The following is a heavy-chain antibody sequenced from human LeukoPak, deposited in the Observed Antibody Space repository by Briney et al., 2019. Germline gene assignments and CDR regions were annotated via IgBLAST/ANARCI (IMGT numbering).Heavy chain of an antibody. Sequence: SETLSLTCTVSGGSVSSGSYYWSWIRQPQGKGLEWIGYIYYSGSTNYNPSLKSRVTISVDTSKNQFSLKLSSVTAADTAVYYCARERNCGGDCYIDAFDIWGQGTMVTVSS. CDR1: GGSVSSGSYY. CDR3: ARERNCGGDCYIDAFDI. J-gene: IGHJ3*02. V-gene: IGHV4-61*01. CDR2: IYYSGST. D-gene: IGHD2-21*02.